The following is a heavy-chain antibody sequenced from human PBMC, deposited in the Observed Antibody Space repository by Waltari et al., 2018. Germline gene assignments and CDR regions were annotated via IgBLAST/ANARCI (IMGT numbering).Heavy chain of an antibody. D-gene: IGHD3-10*01. CDR2: INAGNGNT. CDR1: GYTLTSYA. J-gene: IGHJ4*02. V-gene: IGHV1-3*01. Sequence: QVQLVQSGAEVKKPGASVQVSCKASGYTLTSYAMHWVRPATGQRLEWMGWINAGNGNTKYSQKFQGRVTITRDTSASTAYMELSSLRSEDTAVYYCARGPWFGELWYFFDYWGQGTLVTVSS. CDR3: ARGPWFGELWYFFDY.